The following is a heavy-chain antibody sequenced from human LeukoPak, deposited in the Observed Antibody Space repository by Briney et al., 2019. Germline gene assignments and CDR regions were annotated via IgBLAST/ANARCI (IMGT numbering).Heavy chain of an antibody. D-gene: IGHD6-13*01. CDR1: KVTFSNYW. CDR3: ATPGIRDQYDFDS. J-gene: IGHJ4*02. CDR2: INTDGTTT. Sequence: PGGSLRLSCTASKVTFSNYWMHWVRQAPGKGLVWVSRINTDGTTTNYADSVRGRFTISRDNAKNPLYLQMNSLRAEDTALYYCATPGIRDQYDFDSWGQGTLVTVSS. V-gene: IGHV3-74*01.